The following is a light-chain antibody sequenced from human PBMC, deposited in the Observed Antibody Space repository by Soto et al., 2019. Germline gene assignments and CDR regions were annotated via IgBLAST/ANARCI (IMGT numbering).Light chain of an antibody. CDR3: ASYTSSSSYV. V-gene: IGLV2-14*01. CDR2: EVS. J-gene: IGLJ1*01. CDR1: SSDVGGYNY. Sequence: QSALTQPASVSGSPGQSITISCTGTSSDVGGYNYVSWYQQHPGKAPKLMIYEVSNRPSGVSNRLSGSKSGNTASLTISGLQAEDEADYYCASYTSSSSYVFGTGTKV.